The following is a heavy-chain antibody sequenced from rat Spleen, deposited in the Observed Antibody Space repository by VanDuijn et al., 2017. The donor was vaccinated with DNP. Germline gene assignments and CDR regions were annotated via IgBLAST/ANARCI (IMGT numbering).Heavy chain of an antibody. CDR1: GFTISSNW. Sequence: EVQLVETGGGLVQPGRSLKISCVASGFTISSNWMFWVRQAPGKGLEWIASINTDDGNTYYPDSVKGRFTISRDSAENTVYLQMNSLRSEDTATYYCAKGDYSSYMDYAMDAWGQGTSVTVSS. V-gene: IGHV5-58*01. D-gene: IGHD1-2*01. J-gene: IGHJ4*01. CDR3: AKGDYSSYMDYAMDA. CDR2: INTDDGNT.